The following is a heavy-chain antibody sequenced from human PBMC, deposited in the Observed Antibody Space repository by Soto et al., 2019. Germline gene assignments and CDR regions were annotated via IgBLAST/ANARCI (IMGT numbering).Heavy chain of an antibody. CDR1: GDSVSSNSVA. CDR2: TYYRSKWYI. Sequence: PSQTLSLTCAISGDSVSSNSVAWNWIRQSPSRGLEWLGRTYYRSKWYIEYAVSLKSRITINPDTSKNQFSLQLNSVTPEDTAVYYCARSQGYLDYSGRGTLVTVFS. J-gene: IGHJ4*02. CDR3: ARSQGYLDY. V-gene: IGHV6-1*01.